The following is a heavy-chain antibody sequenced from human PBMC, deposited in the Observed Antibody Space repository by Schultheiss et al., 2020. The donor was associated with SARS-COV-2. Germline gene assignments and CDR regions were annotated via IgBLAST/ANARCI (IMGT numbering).Heavy chain of an antibody. V-gene: IGHV4-61*02. CDR1: GGSISSGSYY. CDR3: ARHYSSSWYGFDN. D-gene: IGHD6-13*01. Sequence: SETLSLTCTVSGGSISSGSYYWSWIRQPAGKGLEWIGRIYTSGSTNYNPSLKSRVTISVDTSKNQFSLKLSSVTAADTAVFYCARHYSSSWYGFDNWGQGTLVTVSS. CDR2: IYTSGST. J-gene: IGHJ4*02.